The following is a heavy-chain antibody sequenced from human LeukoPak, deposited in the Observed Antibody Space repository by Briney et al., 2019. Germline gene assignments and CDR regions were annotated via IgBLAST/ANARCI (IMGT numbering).Heavy chain of an antibody. CDR2: IDAGNGDT. Sequence: ASVKVSCKASGYTFTSSTMHWVRQAPGQRLEWMGWIDAGNGDTRYSQKFQGRVTITRDTSASTAYIELRRLRSEDTAMYYCARGSTSDWPLDHWGQETLVTISS. J-gene: IGHJ4*02. V-gene: IGHV1-3*01. CDR3: ARGSTSDWPLDH. D-gene: IGHD2-2*01. CDR1: GYTFTSST.